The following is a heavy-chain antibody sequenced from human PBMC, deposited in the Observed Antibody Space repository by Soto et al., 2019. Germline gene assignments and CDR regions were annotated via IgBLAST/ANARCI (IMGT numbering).Heavy chain of an antibody. Sequence: QVQLQESGPGLVKPSETLSVTCAVSGGSISSSNWWSWVRQSPGKGLEWIGEVYHSGTTHYNPSLKSRVIISVDTSNNQFSLHLRPVTAADTAVYYCAKLDGGGYWGQGTLVTVSS. V-gene: IGHV4-4*02. D-gene: IGHD2-15*01. CDR1: GGSISSSNW. J-gene: IGHJ4*02. CDR3: AKLDGGGY. CDR2: VYHSGTT.